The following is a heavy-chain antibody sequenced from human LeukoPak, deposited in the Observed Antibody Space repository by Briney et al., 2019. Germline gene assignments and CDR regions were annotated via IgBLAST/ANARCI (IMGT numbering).Heavy chain of an antibody. V-gene: IGHV3-48*02. CDR3: ARDRGYGDYVGAFDI. CDR1: GLTFSGYS. CDR2: ISSSSSTI. D-gene: IGHD4-17*01. Sequence: GGSLRRYCAASGLTFSGYSMNWVRQAPGKGLEWVSHISSSSSTIYYADSVKGRFTISRDNAKNSLYLQMNSLRDEDTAVYYCARDRGYGDYVGAFDIRGQGTMVTVSS. J-gene: IGHJ3*02.